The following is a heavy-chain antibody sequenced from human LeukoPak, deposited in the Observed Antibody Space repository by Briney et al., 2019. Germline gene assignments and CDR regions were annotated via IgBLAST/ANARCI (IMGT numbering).Heavy chain of an antibody. CDR1: GFTFSSSA. CDR2: ISGSGDTT. V-gene: IGHV3-23*01. J-gene: IGHJ4*02. CDR3: AKDGGKYNFDY. Sequence: GGSLRLSCGASGFTFSSSAMSWVRQAPGKGLEWVSAISGSGDTTSYVDSVKGRFTISRDNSKNTLYLQMNSLRAEDTAVYYCAKDGGKYNFDYWGQGALVTVSS. D-gene: IGHD4-23*01.